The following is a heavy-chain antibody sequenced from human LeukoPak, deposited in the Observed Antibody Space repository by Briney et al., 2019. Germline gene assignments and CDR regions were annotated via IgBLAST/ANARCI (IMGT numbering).Heavy chain of an antibody. CDR2: ISAYNGNT. CDR1: GYTFTSYF. Sequence: GASVKVSCKASGYTFTSYFIHWVRQAPGQELEWMGWISAYNGNTNYAQKLQGRVTMTTDTSTSTAYMELRSLRSDDTAVYYCAKGSEIVSWFGELSGYYYYGMDVWGQGTTVTVSS. V-gene: IGHV1-18*04. D-gene: IGHD3-10*01. CDR3: AKGSEIVSWFGELSGYYYYGMDV. J-gene: IGHJ6*02.